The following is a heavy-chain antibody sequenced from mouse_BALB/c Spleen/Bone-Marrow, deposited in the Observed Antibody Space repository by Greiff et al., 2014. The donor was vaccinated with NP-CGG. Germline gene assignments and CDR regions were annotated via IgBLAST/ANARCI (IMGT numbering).Heavy chain of an antibody. CDR1: GYTFTSYV. V-gene: IGHV1-14*01. J-gene: IGHJ3*01. Sequence: EVQGVESGPELVKPGASVKMSCKASGYTFTSYVMHWVKQKPGQGLEWIGYINPYNDGTKYSEKFKGKATLTSDKSSSTAYMELSSLTSEDSAVYYCARRQFITTAAWFAYWGQGTLVTVSA. CDR3: ARRQFITTAAWFAY. D-gene: IGHD1-2*01. CDR2: INPYNDGT.